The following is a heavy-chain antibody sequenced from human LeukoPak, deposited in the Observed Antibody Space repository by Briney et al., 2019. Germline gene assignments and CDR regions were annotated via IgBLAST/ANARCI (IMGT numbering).Heavy chain of an antibody. CDR3: ARRAADEAMIRGANPYFDY. D-gene: IGHD3-10*01. CDR1: GYSISSGFY. Sequence: KPSETLSLTCAVSGYSISSGFYWGWMRQPPGKGLEWIGSIYHSGGTYYNASLKSRVIISVDTSKNQFSLKLSSVTAADTAVYYCARRAADEAMIRGANPYFDYWGQGTLVTVSS. CDR2: IYHSGGT. V-gene: IGHV4-38-2*01. J-gene: IGHJ4*02.